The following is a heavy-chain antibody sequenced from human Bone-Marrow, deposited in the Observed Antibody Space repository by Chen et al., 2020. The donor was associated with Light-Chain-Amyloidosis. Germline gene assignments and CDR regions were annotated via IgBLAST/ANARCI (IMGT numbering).Heavy chain of an antibody. Sequence: VQLLESGGGLVQPGGSLRLSCAASGFTFSSYAMSWVRQAPGKGLEWVSAIRGSGGSTYYADSLKDRFTISRDNSKDTLYVEMNNLRVEDTAVYYCAKSITVAIDAFDIWGQGTMVTVSS. CDR2: IRGSGGST. CDR3: AKSITVAIDAFDI. J-gene: IGHJ3*02. D-gene: IGHD6-19*01. CDR1: GFTFSSYA. V-gene: IGHV3-23*01.